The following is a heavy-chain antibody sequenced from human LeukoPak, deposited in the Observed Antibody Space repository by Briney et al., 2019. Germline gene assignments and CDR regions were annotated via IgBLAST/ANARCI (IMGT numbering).Heavy chain of an antibody. CDR1: GFTFSSYA. Sequence: GRSLRLSCAASGFTFSSYAMHWVRQAPGKGLEWVALIAYVGSDKYYTDSVKGRFTISRDNSKNTVYLQMNSLKPEDTGVYYCARYSPPAYYDILTAYSTGFDYWGQGTLVTVST. CDR3: ARYSPPAYYDILTAYSTGFDY. V-gene: IGHV3-30*04. D-gene: IGHD3-9*01. J-gene: IGHJ4*02. CDR2: IAYVGSDK.